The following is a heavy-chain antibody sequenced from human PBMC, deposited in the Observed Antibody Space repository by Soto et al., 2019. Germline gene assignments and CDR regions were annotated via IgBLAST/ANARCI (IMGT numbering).Heavy chain of an antibody. CDR3: AKDLGIAVAGTPGDNWFDP. V-gene: IGHV3-7*01. Sequence: GGYLRLSCAASGFALTTYWMGWVRQAPGRGLECLANIAQDGSQTYYVDSVKGRFTISRDNAKNTLYLQMNSLRAEDTAVYYCAKDLGIAVAGTPGDNWFDPWGQGTLVTVSS. CDR2: IAQDGSQT. D-gene: IGHD6-19*01. J-gene: IGHJ5*02. CDR1: GFALTTYW.